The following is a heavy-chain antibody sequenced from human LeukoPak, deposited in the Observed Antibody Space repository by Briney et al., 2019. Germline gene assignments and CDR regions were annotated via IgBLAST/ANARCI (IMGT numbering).Heavy chain of an antibody. CDR1: GFTFRDYN. J-gene: IGHJ1*01. CDR2: IMWDAGST. V-gene: IGHV3-43*01. D-gene: IGHD1-1*01. Sequence: GGSLRLSCAASGFTFRDYNMHWVRQAPGKGLEWVSHIMWDAGSTYYADSVKGRFTISRDNSKNSLYRQMNSLRTEYTALYYCAKDRERFGSGPIRHWGQGTMVTVSS. CDR3: AKDRERFGSGPIRH.